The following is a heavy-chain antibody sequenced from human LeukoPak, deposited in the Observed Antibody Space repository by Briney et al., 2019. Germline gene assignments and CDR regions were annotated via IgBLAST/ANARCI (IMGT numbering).Heavy chain of an antibody. Sequence: SVKVSCKASGFTFTSSAMQWVRQARGQRLEWIGWIVVGSGNTNYAQKFQERVTITRDMSTSTAYMELSSLRSEDTAVYYCANKVYCSTTSCYPAGYWGQGTLVTVSS. CDR3: ANKVYCSTTSCYPAGY. CDR2: IVVGSGNT. V-gene: IGHV1-58*02. CDR1: GFTFTSSA. D-gene: IGHD2-2*01. J-gene: IGHJ4*02.